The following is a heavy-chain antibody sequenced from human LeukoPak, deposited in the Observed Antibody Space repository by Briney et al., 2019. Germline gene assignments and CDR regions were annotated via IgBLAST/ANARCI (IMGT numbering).Heavy chain of an antibody. V-gene: IGHV3-74*01. CDR1: GFTFSSYW. CDR2: INSDGSST. D-gene: IGHD3-10*01. J-gene: IGHJ6*02. Sequence: GGSLRLSCAASGFTFSSYWMHWVRQAPGKGLVWVSRINSDGSSTTYADSVRGRFTISRDNAKNTLYLQMKSLRAEDTAVYYCARVVSMVRGASSGMDVWGQGTTVTVSS. CDR3: ARVVSMVRGASSGMDV.